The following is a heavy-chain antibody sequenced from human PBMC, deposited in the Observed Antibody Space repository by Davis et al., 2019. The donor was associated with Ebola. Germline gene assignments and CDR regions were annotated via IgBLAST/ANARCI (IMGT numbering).Heavy chain of an antibody. J-gene: IGHJ3*01. D-gene: IGHD5-24*01. Sequence: SETLSLTCTVSGGSISSSYWSWIRQAPGKGLEWIEYIYDSGNTNYNPSLKSRVTISVDTSRNQFSLNLNSVTAADTAVYYCTKREHAFDVWGQGTMVTVSS. CDR1: GGSISSSY. CDR2: IYDSGNT. V-gene: IGHV4-59*01. CDR3: TKREHAFDV.